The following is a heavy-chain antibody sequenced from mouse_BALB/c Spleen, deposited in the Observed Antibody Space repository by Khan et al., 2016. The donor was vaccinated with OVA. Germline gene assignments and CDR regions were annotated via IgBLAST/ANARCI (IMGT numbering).Heavy chain of an antibody. J-gene: IGHJ2*01. CDR2: IYPGTNNT. CDR3: AREEALDYFDY. V-gene: IGHV1-76*01. Sequence: QIQLVQSGAELVRPGASVKLSCKTSGYIFTSYWIHWVKQRSGQGLEWIARIYPGTNNTYYNENLKDRATLTADKSSSTAYMQLNSLKSEDSAVYVCAREEALDYFDYWGQGTTLTVSS. D-gene: IGHD3-2*02. CDR1: GYIFTSYW.